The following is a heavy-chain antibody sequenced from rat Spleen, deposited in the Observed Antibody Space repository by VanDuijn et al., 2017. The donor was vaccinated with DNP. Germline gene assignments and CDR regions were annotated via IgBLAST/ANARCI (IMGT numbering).Heavy chain of an antibody. V-gene: IGHV4-2*01. Sequence: EVKLVESGGGLVQPGRSLKLSCAASGFNFNDYWMGWVRQAPGTGLEWIGEVNQDSSAIKYTPSTKDKFIVSRDNAQNTLYLQMSKLGSEDTAIYYCAKGPNYGGWSDYFDYWGQGVMVTVSS. CDR1: GFNFNDYW. CDR2: VNQDSSAI. CDR3: AKGPNYGGWSDYFDY. D-gene: IGHD1-11*01. J-gene: IGHJ2*01.